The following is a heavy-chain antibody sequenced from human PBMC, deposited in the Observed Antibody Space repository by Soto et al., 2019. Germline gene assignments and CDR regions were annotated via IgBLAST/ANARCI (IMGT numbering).Heavy chain of an antibody. CDR1: GGSVSSGSYY. CDR3: ARASGGSRTRYDY. D-gene: IGHD2-15*01. CDR2: IYYSGST. Sequence: QVQLQESGPGLVKPSETLSLTCTVSGGSVSSGSYYWSWIRQPPGKGLEWIGYIYYSGSTNYNPSLKRRVTISVDTSKNQFSLKLSSVTAADTAVYYCARASGGSRTRYDYWGQGTLVTVSS. J-gene: IGHJ4*02. V-gene: IGHV4-61*01.